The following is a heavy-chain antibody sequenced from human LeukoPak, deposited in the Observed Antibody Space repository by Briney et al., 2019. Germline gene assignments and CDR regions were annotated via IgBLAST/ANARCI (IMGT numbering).Heavy chain of an antibody. J-gene: IGHJ4*02. V-gene: IGHV3-74*01. Sequence: PGGSLRLSCAASGFTFSSYSMTWVRQAPGEGLVWVSRINSEGSSTRYADSVEGRFTISRDNAKNTLYLQMSSLRVEDTAVYYCARSHASYSSSWEFSYYSDYWGQGTLVTVSS. CDR1: GFTFSSYS. D-gene: IGHD6-13*01. CDR3: ARSHASYSSSWEFSYYSDY. CDR2: INSEGSST.